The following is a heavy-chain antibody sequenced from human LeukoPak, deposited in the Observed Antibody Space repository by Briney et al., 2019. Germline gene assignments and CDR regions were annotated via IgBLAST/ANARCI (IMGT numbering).Heavy chain of an antibody. D-gene: IGHD1-26*01. V-gene: IGHV3-30-3*01. CDR1: GFTFSSYA. CDR3: ARDPHVWSGSYFDY. J-gene: IGHJ4*02. CDR2: ISYDGSNK. Sequence: GGSLRLSCAASGFTFSSYAMHWVRQAPGKGLEWVAVISYDGSNKYYADSVKGRFTISRDNSKNTLYLQMNSLRAEDTAVYYCARDPHVWSGSYFDYWGQGTLVTVSS.